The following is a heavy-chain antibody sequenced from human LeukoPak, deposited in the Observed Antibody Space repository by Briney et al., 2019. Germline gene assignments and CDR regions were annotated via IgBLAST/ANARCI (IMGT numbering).Heavy chain of an antibody. CDR2: IYYSGST. CDR3: ARLAAVAGPNKYFDS. V-gene: IGHV4-30-4*02. Sequence: SETLSLTCTVSGGSISSGDYYWSWIRQPPGKGLEWIGYIYYSGSTYYNPSLKSRVTISVDTSKNQFSLRLSSVTAADTAVYYCARLAAVAGPNKYFDSWGQGTLVTVSS. CDR1: GGSISSGDYY. D-gene: IGHD6-13*01. J-gene: IGHJ4*02.